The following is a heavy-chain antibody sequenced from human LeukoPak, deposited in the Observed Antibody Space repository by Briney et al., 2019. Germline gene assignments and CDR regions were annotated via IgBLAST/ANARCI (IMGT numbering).Heavy chain of an antibody. V-gene: IGHV4-39*07. CDR1: GGSISSSSYY. CDR2: IYYSGST. D-gene: IGHD3-22*01. J-gene: IGHJ4*02. CDR3: ASSSDYYDSSGYYCYFDY. Sequence: PSETLSRTCTVSGGSISSSSYYWGWLRQPPGKGLEWIGSIYYSGSTYYNPSLKSRVTISVDTSKHQFSLKLSSVTAADTAVYYCASSSDYYDSSGYYCYFDYWGQGTLVTVSS.